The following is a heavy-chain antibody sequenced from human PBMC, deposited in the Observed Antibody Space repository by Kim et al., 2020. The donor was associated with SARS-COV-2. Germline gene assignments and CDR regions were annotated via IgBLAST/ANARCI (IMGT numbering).Heavy chain of an antibody. CDR2: IYYSGST. D-gene: IGHD4-17*01. CDR3: ARVQPTDYGDYYYYYGMDV. CDR1: GGSISSSSYY. Sequence: SETLSLTCTVSGGSISSSSYYWGWIRQPPGKGLEWIGSIYYSGSTYYNPSLKSRVTISVDTSKNQFSLKLSSVTAADTAVYYCARVQPTDYGDYYYYYGMDVWGQGTTVTVSS. V-gene: IGHV4-39*01. J-gene: IGHJ6*02.